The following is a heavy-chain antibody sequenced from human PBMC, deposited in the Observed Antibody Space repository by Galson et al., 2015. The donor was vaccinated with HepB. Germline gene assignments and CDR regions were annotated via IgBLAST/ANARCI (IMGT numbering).Heavy chain of an antibody. CDR2: IDPSDSYT. Sequence: SGAEVKKPGESLRISCKGSGYSFTSYWISWVRQMPGKGLEWMGRIDPSDSYTNYSPSFQGHVTISADKSIGTAYLQWSSLKASDTAMYYCARGGYYYDNSGYYYWGNFDYWGQGTLVTVSS. J-gene: IGHJ4*02. V-gene: IGHV5-10-1*01. CDR1: GYSFTSYW. D-gene: IGHD3-22*01. CDR3: ARGGYYYDNSGYYYWGNFDY.